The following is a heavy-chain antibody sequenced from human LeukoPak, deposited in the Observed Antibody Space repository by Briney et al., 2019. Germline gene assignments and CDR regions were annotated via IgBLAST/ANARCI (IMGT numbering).Heavy chain of an antibody. V-gene: IGHV4-59*01. J-gene: IGHJ3*02. D-gene: IGHD3-10*01. CDR3: ARGVPTLYYYGSGSYPMSAFDI. Sequence: SETLSLTCTVSGGSISSYYWSWIRQPPGKGLEWIGYIYYSGSTHYNPSLKSRVTLSVDTSKNQFSLKLSSVTAADTAVYYCARGVPTLYYYGSGSYPMSAFDIWGQGTMVTVSS. CDR1: GGSISSYY. CDR2: IYYSGST.